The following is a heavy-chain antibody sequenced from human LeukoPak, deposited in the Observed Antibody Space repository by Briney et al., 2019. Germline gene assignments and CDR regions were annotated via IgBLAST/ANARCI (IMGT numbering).Heavy chain of an antibody. CDR2: ISYDGSSK. CDR1: GFTFSSYG. V-gene: IGHV3-30*18. D-gene: IGHD3-22*01. J-gene: IGHJ4*02. Sequence: HPGGSLRLSCAASGFTFSSYGMHWVRQAPGKGLEWVAVISYDGSSKFYGDSVKGRFTISRDNSKNPLYLQMNSLRTEDTAVYYCAKGGSGYSHTHFDYWGQGTLVTVSS. CDR3: AKGGSGYSHTHFDY.